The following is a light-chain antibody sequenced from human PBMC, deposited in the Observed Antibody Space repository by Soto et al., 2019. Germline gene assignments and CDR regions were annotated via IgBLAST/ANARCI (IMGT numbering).Light chain of an antibody. J-gene: IGLJ1*01. CDR2: AVN. CDR3: SSYAGSNNYV. V-gene: IGLV2-8*01. CDR1: SSDVGGYKY. Sequence: QSALTHPPSASGSPGQSVTISCTGTSSDVGGYKYVSWYQQYPGKAPKLMIYAVNKRPSGVPDRFSGSKSGNTASLTVSGLQAEDEADYYCSSYAGSNNYVFGTGTKVTVL.